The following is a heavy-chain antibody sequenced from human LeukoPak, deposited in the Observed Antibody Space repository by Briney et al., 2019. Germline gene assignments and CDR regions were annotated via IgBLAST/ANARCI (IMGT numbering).Heavy chain of an antibody. CDR1: GFTFSNNV. V-gene: IGHV3-23*01. D-gene: IGHD4-17*01. CDR2: ITDSGTT. J-gene: IGHJ4*02. CDR3: AKESTLTTAYFDY. Sequence: GGSLRLSCAASGFTFSNNVMSWVRQAPGKGLEWVSAITDSGTTYYADSVKGRFTISRDNSRSTLYLQVNSLSAEDTALYYCAKESTLTTAYFDYWGQGTLVTVSS.